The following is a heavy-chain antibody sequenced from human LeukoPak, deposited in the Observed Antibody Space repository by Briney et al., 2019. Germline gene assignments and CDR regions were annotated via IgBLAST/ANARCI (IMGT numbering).Heavy chain of an antibody. J-gene: IGHJ6*03. D-gene: IGHD3-22*01. CDR3: ATDLRYYYDSSGPTYYYYYRDV. CDR2: IIPIFGTA. Sequence: SVKVSCKASGGTFSSYAISWVRQAPGQGLEWMGGIIPIFGTANYAQKFQGRVTMTEDTSTDTAYMGLSSLRSEDTAVYYCATDLRYYYDSSGPTYYYYYRDVWGKGTTVTVSS. V-gene: IGHV1-69*06. CDR1: GGTFSSYA.